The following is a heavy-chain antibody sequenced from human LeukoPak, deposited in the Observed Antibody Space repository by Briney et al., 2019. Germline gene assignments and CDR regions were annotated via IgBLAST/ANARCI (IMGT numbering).Heavy chain of an antibody. CDR3: ARGDYYDHLIDY. J-gene: IGHJ4*02. Sequence: GGSLRLSCAASGFTFSSYAMHWVRQAPGKGLEWVAVISYDGSNKYYADSVKGRFTISRDNSKNTLYLQMNSLRAEDTAVYYCARGDYYDHLIDYWGQGTLVTVSS. V-gene: IGHV3-30-3*01. D-gene: IGHD3-22*01. CDR2: ISYDGSNK. CDR1: GFTFSSYA.